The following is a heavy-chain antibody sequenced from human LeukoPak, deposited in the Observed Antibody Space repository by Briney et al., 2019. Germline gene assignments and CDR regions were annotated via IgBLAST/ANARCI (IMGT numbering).Heavy chain of an antibody. CDR2: FDPEDGET. V-gene: IGHV1-24*01. Sequence: ASVKVSCKVSGYTLTELSMHWVRQAPGKGLEWMGGFDPEDGETIYAQKFQGRVTMTEDTSTDTAYMELSSLRSEDTAVYNCATIHLYGDYVGWFDPWGQGTLVTVSS. D-gene: IGHD4-17*01. CDR3: ATIHLYGDYVGWFDP. CDR1: GYTLTELS. J-gene: IGHJ5*02.